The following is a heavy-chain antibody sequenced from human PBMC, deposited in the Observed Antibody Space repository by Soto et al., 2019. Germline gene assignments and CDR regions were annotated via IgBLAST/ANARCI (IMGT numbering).Heavy chain of an antibody. CDR3: ARIAVVPSALDP. CDR1: GVSISSSHW. V-gene: IGHV4-4*01. Sequence: LSLTCDVSGVSISSSHWWCWLRQPPGKGLEWIGEVYHSGSANYNPSLKSRVSMSVDKSKNQFSLRLTSVTAADTALYFCARIAVVPSALDPWGQGTLVTVSS. CDR2: VYHSGSA. D-gene: IGHD2-2*01. J-gene: IGHJ5*02.